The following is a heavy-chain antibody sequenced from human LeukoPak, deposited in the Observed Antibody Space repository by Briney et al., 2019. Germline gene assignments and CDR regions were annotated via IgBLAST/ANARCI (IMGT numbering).Heavy chain of an antibody. Sequence: GGSLRHSCAVSGFSFGSYSMNWVRQAPGKGLEWVSSITSSGSYIHYADSVKGRFTISRDNAKNSLYLQMNSLRAEDTAVYYCARKGYYDSGTFDIWGQGTMVTVSS. CDR2: ITSSGSYI. D-gene: IGHD3-22*01. CDR3: ARKGYYDSGTFDI. J-gene: IGHJ3*02. V-gene: IGHV3-21*01. CDR1: GFSFGSYS.